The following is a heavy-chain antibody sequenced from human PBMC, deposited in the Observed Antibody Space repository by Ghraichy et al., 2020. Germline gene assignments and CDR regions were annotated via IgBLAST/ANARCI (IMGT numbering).Heavy chain of an antibody. CDR3: ARNVQVATVGYNWFDP. CDR2: IHSTGSI. Sequence: SETLSLTCTVSGGFISGYFWSWIRQPPGKGLEWIGNIHSTGSIDYNPSLRGRVSLSVDLFQNQFSLKLTSVTAADTATYFCARNVQVATVGYNWFDPWGQGTRATVSS. V-gene: IGHV4-4*08. D-gene: IGHD2-8*02. CDR1: GGFISGYF. J-gene: IGHJ5*02.